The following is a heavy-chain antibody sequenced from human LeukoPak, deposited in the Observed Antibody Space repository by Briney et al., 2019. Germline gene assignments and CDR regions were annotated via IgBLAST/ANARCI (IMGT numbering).Heavy chain of an antibody. CDR2: INSGSGYI. V-gene: IGHV3-21*01. CDR1: GFTFSSYA. D-gene: IGHD2-2*01. Sequence: GGSLRLSCAASGFTFSSYAMSWVRQAPGKGLEWVSSINSGSGYIYYADSVKGRFTISRDNSKNTLYLQMNSLRAEDTAVYYCARDTGSTSCLDYWGQGTLVTVSS. CDR3: ARDTGSTSCLDY. J-gene: IGHJ4*02.